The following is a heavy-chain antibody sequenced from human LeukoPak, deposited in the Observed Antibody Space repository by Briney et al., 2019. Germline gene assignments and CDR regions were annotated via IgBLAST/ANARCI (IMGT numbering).Heavy chain of an antibody. CDR3: ARSPGRYSSGWEFDY. CDR2: IRYDGSNK. CDR1: GFTFSSYG. V-gene: IGHV3-30*02. J-gene: IGHJ4*02. Sequence: GGSLRLSCAASGFTFSSYGMHWVRQAPGKGLEWVAFIRYDGSNKYYADSVKGRFTISRDNSKNTLYLQMNSLRAGDTAVYYCARSPGRYSSGWEFDYWGQGTLVTVSS. D-gene: IGHD6-19*01.